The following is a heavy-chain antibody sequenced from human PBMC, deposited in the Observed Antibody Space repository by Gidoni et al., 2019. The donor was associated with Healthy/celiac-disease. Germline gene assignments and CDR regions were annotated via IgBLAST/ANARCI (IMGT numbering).Heavy chain of an antibody. V-gene: IGHV3-33*01. Sequence: QVQLVESGGGVVQPGRSLRLSCAASGFTFSSYGMHWVRQAPGKGLEWVAVIWYDGSNKYYADAVKGRFTISRDNSKNTLYLQMNSLRAEDTAVYYCARDCGGVIVPGDAFDIWGQGTMVTVSS. D-gene: IGHD3-16*02. CDR1: GFTFSSYG. CDR3: ARDCGGVIVPGDAFDI. CDR2: IWYDGSNK. J-gene: IGHJ3*02.